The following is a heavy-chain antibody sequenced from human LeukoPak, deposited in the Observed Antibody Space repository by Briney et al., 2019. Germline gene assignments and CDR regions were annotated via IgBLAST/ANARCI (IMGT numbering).Heavy chain of an antibody. Sequence: SQTLSLTCTVSGGSISSGDYYWSWIRQPPGKGLEWIGYIYYSGSTYYNPSLKSRVTISVDTSKNQFSLKLSSVTAADTAVYYCARGVFKLTTTNWFDPWGQGTLVTVTS. CDR3: ARGVFKLTTTNWFDP. D-gene: IGHD1-14*01. J-gene: IGHJ5*02. CDR2: IYYSGST. V-gene: IGHV4-30-4*01. CDR1: GGSISSGDYY.